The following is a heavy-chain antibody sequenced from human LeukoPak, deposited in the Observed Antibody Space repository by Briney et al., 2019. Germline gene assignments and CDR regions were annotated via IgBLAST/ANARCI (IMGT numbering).Heavy chain of an antibody. CDR1: GYTFTRYY. J-gene: IGHJ4*02. Sequence: ASVTVSCESSGYTFTRYYMHWVRQAPGQGLEWMGWINPNSGGTNYAQKFQGRVTMTRDTSISTAYMELSRLRSDDTAVYYCARVSYYYDSSGYYRFDYWGQGTLVTVSS. V-gene: IGHV1-2*02. CDR3: ARVSYYYDSSGYYRFDY. CDR2: INPNSGGT. D-gene: IGHD3-22*01.